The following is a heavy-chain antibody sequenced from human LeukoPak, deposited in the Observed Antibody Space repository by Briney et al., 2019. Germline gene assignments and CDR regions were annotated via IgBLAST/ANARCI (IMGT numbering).Heavy chain of an antibody. D-gene: IGHD2-2*01. V-gene: IGHV3-7*02. Sequence: GGSLRLSCSASGFTFSSYAMHWVRQAPGKGLEWVASLKQDGSANYYVDSVKGRFTISRDDAKNSLCLQMNSLRAEDTGIYYCASRRVVVPATRAFDCWGQGTLVTVSS. CDR2: LKQDGSAN. CDR1: GFTFSSYA. CDR3: ASRRVVVPATRAFDC. J-gene: IGHJ4*02.